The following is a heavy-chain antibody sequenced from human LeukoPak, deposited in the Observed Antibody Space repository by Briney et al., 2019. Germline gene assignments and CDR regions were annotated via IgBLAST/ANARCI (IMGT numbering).Heavy chain of an antibody. Sequence: PGGSLRLSCAASGFTFSSYGMHWVRQAPGKGLEWVAVIWYDGSNKYYADSVKGRFTISRDNSKNTLYLQMGSLRAEDMAVYYCARGRTTAAAGPNDAFDIWGQGTMVTVSS. D-gene: IGHD6-13*01. CDR2: IWYDGSNK. J-gene: IGHJ3*02. V-gene: IGHV3-33*01. CDR3: ARGRTTAAAGPNDAFDI. CDR1: GFTFSSYG.